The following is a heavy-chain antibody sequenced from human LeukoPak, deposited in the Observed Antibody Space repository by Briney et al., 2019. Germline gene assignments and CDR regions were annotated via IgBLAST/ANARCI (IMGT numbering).Heavy chain of an antibody. CDR2: ISYDGSNK. V-gene: IGHV3-30*04. J-gene: IGHJ4*02. CDR3: ARDRVVDY. CDR1: GFTFSSYA. Sequence: GGSLRLSCAASGFTFSSYAMHWVRQAPGKGLEWVAVISYDGSNKYYADSVKGRFTISRDNSRNTLYLQMNSLRAEDTAVYYCARDRVVDYWGQGTLVTVSS.